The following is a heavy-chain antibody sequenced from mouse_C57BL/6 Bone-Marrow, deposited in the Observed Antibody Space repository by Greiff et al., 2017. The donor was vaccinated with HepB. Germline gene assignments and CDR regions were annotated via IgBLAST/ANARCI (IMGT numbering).Heavy chain of an antibody. CDR1: GYTFTSYW. CDR3: AIEEFLITTVVAGDCFDY. CDR2: IHPSDSDT. V-gene: IGHV1-74*01. J-gene: IGHJ2*01. Sequence: VQLQQPGAELVKPGASVKVSCKASGYTFTSYWMHWVKQRPGQGLEWIGRIHPSDSDTNYNQKFKGKATLTVDKSSSTAYMQLSSLTSEDSAVYYCAIEEFLITTVVAGDCFDYWGQGTTLTVSA. D-gene: IGHD1-1*01.